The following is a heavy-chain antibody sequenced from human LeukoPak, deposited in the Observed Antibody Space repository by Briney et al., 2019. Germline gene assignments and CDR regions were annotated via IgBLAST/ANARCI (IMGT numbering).Heavy chain of an antibody. CDR1: GFTFSTYA. J-gene: IGHJ5*02. CDR3: ARGSISGYDSDS. V-gene: IGHV3-30-3*01. D-gene: IGHD5-12*01. Sequence: PGGSLRLSCAASGFTFSTYAVHWVRQAPGKGLEWVAVISYDGSNKYYADSVKGRFTISRANAESTLYLQMNGLRVEDSAVYYCARGSISGYDSDSWGQGTLVTVSS. CDR2: ISYDGSNK.